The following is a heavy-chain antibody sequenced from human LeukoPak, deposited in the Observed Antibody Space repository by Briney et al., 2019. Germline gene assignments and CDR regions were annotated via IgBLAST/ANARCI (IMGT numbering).Heavy chain of an antibody. CDR2: INPNDGST. CDR3: ARARGYSGYNPIDY. D-gene: IGHD5-12*01. J-gene: IGHJ4*02. Sequence: GASVKVSCKASGYTFTSYYMHWVRQAPGQGLEWMGTINPNDGSTNYAQNFQGRVTMTRNTSTNTFYMELSGLRSEDTALYFCARARGYSGYNPIDYWGQGTLVTVSS. CDR1: GYTFTSYY. V-gene: IGHV1-46*01.